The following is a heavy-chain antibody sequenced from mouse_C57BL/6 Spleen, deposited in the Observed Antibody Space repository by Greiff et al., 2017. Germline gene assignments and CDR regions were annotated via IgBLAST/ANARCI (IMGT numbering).Heavy chain of an antibody. CDR3: ARERDYGLDY. Sequence: QVQLQQSGAELVRPGTSVKVSCKASGYAFTNYLIEWVKQRPGQGLEWIGVINPGSGGTNYNEKFKGKATLTADKSSSTAYMQHSSLTSEDSAVYFCARERDYGLDYWGQGTTLTVSS. J-gene: IGHJ2*01. V-gene: IGHV1-54*01. CDR2: INPGSGGT. D-gene: IGHD1-2*01. CDR1: GYAFTNYL.